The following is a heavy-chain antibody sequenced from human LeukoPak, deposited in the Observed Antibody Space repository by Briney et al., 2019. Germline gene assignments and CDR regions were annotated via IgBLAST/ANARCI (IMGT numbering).Heavy chain of an antibody. J-gene: IGHJ4*02. CDR1: GFTFSSYW. V-gene: IGHV3-7*01. Sequence: GGSLRLSCAASGFTFSSYWMTWVRQAPGKGLEWVANIKEDGGEGYYVDSVKGRFTVSRDNAKNSLYLQLTSLRAEDTAVYYCARGGPGYYLDYWGQGTLVTVSP. CDR2: IKEDGGEG. CDR3: ARGGPGYYLDY.